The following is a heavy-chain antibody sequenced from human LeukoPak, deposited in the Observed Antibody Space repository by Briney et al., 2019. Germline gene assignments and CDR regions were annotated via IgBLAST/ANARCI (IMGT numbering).Heavy chain of an antibody. CDR1: GFTFSSYA. CDR3: AREGGSYYDGRVRHYYYYMDV. V-gene: IGHV3-20*04. J-gene: IGHJ6*03. Sequence: GGSLRLSCAASGFTFSSYAMSWVRQAPGKGLEWVSGINWNGGSTGYADSVKGRFTISRDNAKNSLYLQMNSLRAEDTALYYCAREGGSYYDGRVRHYYYYMDVWGKGTTVTVSS. CDR2: INWNGGST. D-gene: IGHD1-26*01.